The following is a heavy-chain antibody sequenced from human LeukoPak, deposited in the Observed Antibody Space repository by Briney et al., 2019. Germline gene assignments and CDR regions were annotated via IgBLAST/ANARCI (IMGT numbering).Heavy chain of an antibody. J-gene: IGHJ4*02. CDR1: GFTFSNYA. Sequence: GGSLTLSCAASGFTFSNYAMHWVRQAPGKGLEYVSAISSNGGNTYYANSVKGRFTIARDNSKNTVDLQMGSLRAEDTAVYYCARGRFDYWGQGTLVTVSS. CDR3: ARGRFDY. D-gene: IGHD3-10*01. CDR2: ISSNGGNT. V-gene: IGHV3-64*01.